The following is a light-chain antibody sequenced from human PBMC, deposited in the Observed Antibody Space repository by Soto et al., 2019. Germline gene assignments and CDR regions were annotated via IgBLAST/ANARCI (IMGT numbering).Light chain of an antibody. V-gene: IGLV1-40*01. Sequence: QSVLTQPPSVSGAPGQRVTISCTESSSNIGAGYDVHWYQQLPGTAPKLLIYGNSNRPSGVPDRFSGSKSGTSASLAITGLQAEDEADYYCLSYDCSLSGWVFGGGTKLTVL. CDR1: SSNIGAGYD. CDR3: LSYDCSLSGWV. CDR2: GNS. J-gene: IGLJ3*02.